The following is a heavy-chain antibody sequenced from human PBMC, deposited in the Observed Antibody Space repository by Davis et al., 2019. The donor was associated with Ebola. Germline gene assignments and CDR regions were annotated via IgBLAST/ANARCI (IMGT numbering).Heavy chain of an antibody. Sequence: MPSETLSLTCTVSDGSISSYYWSWIRQPPGKGLDWIGYIYYSGSTNYNPSLKSRVSISIDTSKKQFSLKLTSVTAADTAVYYCARGAGAAVAQLLWGQGTMVTVSS. CDR3: ARGAGAAVAQLL. D-gene: IGHD6-19*01. CDR1: DGSISSYY. V-gene: IGHV4-59*08. J-gene: IGHJ3*01. CDR2: IYYSGST.